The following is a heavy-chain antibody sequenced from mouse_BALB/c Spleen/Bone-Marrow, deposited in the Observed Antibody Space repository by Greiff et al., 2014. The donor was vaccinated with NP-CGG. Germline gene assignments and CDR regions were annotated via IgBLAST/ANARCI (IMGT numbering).Heavy chain of an antibody. Sequence: VHLVESGPQLVRPGASVKISCKASGYSISSYWMHWVKQRPGQGLEWIGMIDPSDSETRLNQKFKDKATLTVDKPSSTAYMQLNSPTSEDSAVYYCAPHYYGYTWFAYWGQGTLVTVSA. CDR2: IDPSDSET. V-gene: IGHV1-74*04. J-gene: IGHJ3*01. CDR3: APHYYGYTWFAY. CDR1: GYSISSYW. D-gene: IGHD1-2*01.